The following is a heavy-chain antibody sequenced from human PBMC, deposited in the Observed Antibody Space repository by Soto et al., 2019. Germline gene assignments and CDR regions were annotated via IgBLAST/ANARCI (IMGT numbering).Heavy chain of an antibody. D-gene: IGHD4-4*01. V-gene: IGHV4-31*03. CDR1: GGSISRGGYY. CDR3: ARRAVTTVEAYYYYYYGMDV. Sequence: SETLSLTCTVSGGSISRGGYYWSWIRQHPGKGLEWIGYIYYSGSTYYNLSLKSRVTISVDTSKNQFSLKLSSVTAADTAVYYCARRAVTTVEAYYYYYYGMDVWGQGTTVTVSS. CDR2: IYYSGST. J-gene: IGHJ6*02.